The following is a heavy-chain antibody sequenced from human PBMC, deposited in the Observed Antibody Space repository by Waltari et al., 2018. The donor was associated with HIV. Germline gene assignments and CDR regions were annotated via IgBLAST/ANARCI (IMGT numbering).Heavy chain of an antibody. Sequence: QVQLVESGGGVVQPGRSLRLSCAASGFTFSSYGMHWVRQAPGKGLEWVAVISYDGSNKYYADSVKGRFTISRDNSKNTLYLQMNSLRAEDTAVYYCARPKYSYGYHFDYWGQGTLVTVSS. D-gene: IGHD5-18*01. CDR1: GFTFSSYG. V-gene: IGHV3-30*04. CDR2: ISYDGSNK. J-gene: IGHJ4*02. CDR3: ARPKYSYGYHFDY.